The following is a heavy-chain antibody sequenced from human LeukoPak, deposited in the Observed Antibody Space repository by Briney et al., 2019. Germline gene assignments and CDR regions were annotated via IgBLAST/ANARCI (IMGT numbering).Heavy chain of an antibody. Sequence: GGSLRLSCAASGFTFDEYAMHWVRQAPGKGLEWVAVISYDGSNKYYADSVKGRFTISRDNSKNTLYLQMNSLRAEDTAVYYCARDNFLGSSGPFDYWGQGTLVTVSS. J-gene: IGHJ4*02. CDR3: ARDNFLGSSGPFDY. D-gene: IGHD3-22*01. CDR2: ISYDGSNK. CDR1: GFTFDEYA. V-gene: IGHV3-30*04.